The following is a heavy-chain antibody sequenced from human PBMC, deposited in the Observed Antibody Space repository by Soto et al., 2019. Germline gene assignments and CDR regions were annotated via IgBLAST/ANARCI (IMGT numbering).Heavy chain of an antibody. D-gene: IGHD6-13*01. CDR2: IYYSGST. Sequence: PSETLSLTCTVSGGSISSYYWSWIRQPPGKGLEWIGYIYYSGSTNYNPSLKSRVTISVDTSKNQFSLKLSSVTAADTAVYYCARVFSDSSSFFDPWGQGTLVTVSS. CDR1: GGSISSYY. V-gene: IGHV4-59*12. J-gene: IGHJ5*02. CDR3: ARVFSDSSSFFDP.